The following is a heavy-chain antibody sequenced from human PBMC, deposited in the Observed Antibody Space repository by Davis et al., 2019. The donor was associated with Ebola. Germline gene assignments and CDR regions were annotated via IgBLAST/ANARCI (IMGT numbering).Heavy chain of an antibody. J-gene: IGHJ4*02. Sequence: GESLKISCKGSGYSFTSYWIGWVRQMPGKGLEWMGIIYPGDSDTRYRPSFEGQVTISVDRSISTAYLQWNSLKASDSAMYYCARQEALYGSIDNWGQGTLVTVSS. CDR1: GYSFTSYW. CDR3: ARQEALYGSIDN. CDR2: IYPGDSDT. D-gene: IGHD6-13*01. V-gene: IGHV5-51*01.